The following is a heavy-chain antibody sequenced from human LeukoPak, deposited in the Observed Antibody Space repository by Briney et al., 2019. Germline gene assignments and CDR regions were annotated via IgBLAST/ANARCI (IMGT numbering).Heavy chain of an antibody. D-gene: IGHD2-15*01. J-gene: IGHJ4*02. CDR3: VRHSQRAGLDFDY. V-gene: IGHV4-59*08. CDR2: IYYSGST. CDR1: GGSISSYY. Sequence: SETLSLTCTVSGGSISSYYWSWIRQPPGKRLEWIGYIYYSGSTNYNPSLKSRVTISIDTSKNQFYLKLSSVTAADTAVYYCVRHSQRAGLDFDYWGQGTLVTVSS.